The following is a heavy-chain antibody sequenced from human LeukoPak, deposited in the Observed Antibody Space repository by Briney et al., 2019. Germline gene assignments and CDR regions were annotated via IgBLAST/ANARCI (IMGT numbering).Heavy chain of an antibody. CDR1: GGTFSSYA. J-gene: IGHJ4*02. V-gene: IGHV1-69*05. D-gene: IGHD3-22*01. Sequence: SVKVSCKASGGTFSSYAISWVRQAPGQGLKWMGGIIPIFGTANYAQKFQGRVTITTDESTSTAYMELSSLRSEDTAVYYCARAELTYDSSGYHLDYWGQGTLVTVSS. CDR2: IIPIFGTA. CDR3: ARAELTYDSSGYHLDY.